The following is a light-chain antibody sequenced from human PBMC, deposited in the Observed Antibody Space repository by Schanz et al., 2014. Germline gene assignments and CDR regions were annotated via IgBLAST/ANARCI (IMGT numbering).Light chain of an antibody. V-gene: IGKV1-5*03. CDR2: KAS. CDR3: QQYNSYSWT. CDR1: QSISSY. J-gene: IGKJ1*01. Sequence: DIQMTQSPSSLSASVGDRVTITCRASQSISSYLNWYQQKPGKAPKLLIYKASSLESGVPSRFSGSGSGTEFTLTISSLQPDDFATYYCQQYNSYSWTFGQGTKVEIK.